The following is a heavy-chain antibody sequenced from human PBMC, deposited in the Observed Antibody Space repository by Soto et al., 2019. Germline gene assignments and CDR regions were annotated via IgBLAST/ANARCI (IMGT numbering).Heavy chain of an antibody. D-gene: IGHD6-25*01. J-gene: IGHJ6*02. CDR3: ARHNGSFGMDV. CDR1: GGSINEFY. V-gene: IGHV4-59*08. Sequence: ASETLSLTCSVSGGSINEFYRTWLRQSPEKGLEWIGYIYDSGNTYYNPYLKSRLTISVDSSKNQFALNVRSVTAADTAVYYCARHNGSFGMDVWGQGTTVTVSS. CDR2: IYDSGNT.